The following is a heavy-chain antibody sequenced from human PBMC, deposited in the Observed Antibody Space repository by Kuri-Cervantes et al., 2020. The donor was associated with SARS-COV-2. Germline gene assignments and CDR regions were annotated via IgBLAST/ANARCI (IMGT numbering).Heavy chain of an antibody. J-gene: IGHJ4*02. D-gene: IGHD3-9*01. CDR2: ISYDGSNK. CDR3: AKDRLHYDILTALDY. CDR1: GFTFSSYA. Sequence: GESLKISCAASGFTFSSYAMHWVRQAPGKGLEWVAVISYDGSNKYYADSVKGRFTISRDNSKNTLYLQMNSLRAEDTAVYYCAKDRLHYDILTALDYWGQGTLVTVSS. V-gene: IGHV3-30-3*01.